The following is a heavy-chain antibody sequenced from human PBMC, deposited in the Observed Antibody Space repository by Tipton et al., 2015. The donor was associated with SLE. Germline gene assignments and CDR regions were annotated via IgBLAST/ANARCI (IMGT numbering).Heavy chain of an antibody. V-gene: IGHV3-30-3*01. CDR1: GFTFSDFA. Sequence: SGFTFSDFAMHWVRQVPDKGLEWVAVISNDGSNKYYADSVKGRFTISRDNSKNTLYLQMYSLRPDDTAVYYCARDGGTVTHFDYWGQGTLVTVSS. CDR2: ISNDGSNK. D-gene: IGHD4-17*01. J-gene: IGHJ4*02. CDR3: ARDGGTVTHFDY.